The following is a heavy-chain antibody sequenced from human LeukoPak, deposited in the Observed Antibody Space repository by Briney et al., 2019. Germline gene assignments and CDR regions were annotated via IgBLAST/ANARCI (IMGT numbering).Heavy chain of an antibody. CDR1: GFTFSSYT. CDR3: TSVSAGLVEY. J-gene: IGHJ4*02. Sequence: PGGSLRLSCAASGFTFSSYTMNWVRQAPGKGLEWVGRTRSKAKSYTTEYAASVKGRFIISRDDSKNSLYLQMNSLKTEDTAVYYCTSVSAGLVEYWGQGTLVTVSS. V-gene: IGHV3-72*01. CDR2: TRSKAKSYTT.